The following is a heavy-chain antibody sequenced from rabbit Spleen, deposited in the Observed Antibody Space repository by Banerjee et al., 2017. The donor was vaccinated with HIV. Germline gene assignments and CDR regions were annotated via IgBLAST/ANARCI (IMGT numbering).Heavy chain of an antibody. V-gene: IGHV1S7*01. Sequence: QLKESGGGLVQPGGSLKLSCTASGFTLSSYYMNWVRQAPGKGLEWIGYIDPVFGITAYANWVNGRFSISRENAQNTVFLQMTSLTAADTATYFCARDAATSFSSYGMDLWGPGTLVTVS. J-gene: IGHJ6*01. CDR1: GFTLSSYY. D-gene: IGHD8-1*01. CDR3: ARDAATSFSSYGMDL. CDR2: IDPVFGIT.